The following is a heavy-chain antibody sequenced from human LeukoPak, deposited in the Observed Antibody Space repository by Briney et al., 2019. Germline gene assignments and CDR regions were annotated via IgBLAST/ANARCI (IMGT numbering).Heavy chain of an antibody. CDR3: ASSYDSSGYSLDY. CDR1: GFTFSSYS. J-gene: IGHJ4*02. D-gene: IGHD3-22*01. Sequence: GGSLRLSCAASGFTFSSYSMSWVRQAPGKGLEWVSSISSSSSYIYYADSVKGRFTISRDNAKNSLYLQMNSLRAEDTAVYYCASSYDSSGYSLDYWGQGTLVTVSS. CDR2: ISSSSSYI. V-gene: IGHV3-21*01.